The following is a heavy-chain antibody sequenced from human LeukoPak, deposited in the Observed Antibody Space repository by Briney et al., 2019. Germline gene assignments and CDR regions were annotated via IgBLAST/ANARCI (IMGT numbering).Heavy chain of an antibody. CDR3: ARDLHSSSWYIAFDI. D-gene: IGHD6-13*01. CDR1: GYTFTSYG. Sequence: ASVKVSCKASGYTFTSYGISWVRQAPGQGLEWMGWISAYNGNTNYAQKLQGRVTMTTDISTSTAYMELRSLRSDDTAVYYCARDLHSSSWYIAFDIWGQGTMATVSS. V-gene: IGHV1-18*01. J-gene: IGHJ3*02. CDR2: ISAYNGNT.